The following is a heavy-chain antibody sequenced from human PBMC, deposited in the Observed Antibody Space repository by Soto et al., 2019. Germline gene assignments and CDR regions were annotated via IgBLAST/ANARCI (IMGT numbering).Heavy chain of an antibody. V-gene: IGHV4-30-4*01. Sequence: KASETLSLTCPVSGDSISTVDYFWAWIRQPPGQALEYIGYIYKSTTTYYNPSFESRVAISLDTSKSQFSLTVTSVTAADTAVYFCARGRYCLTGRCFPNWFDSWGQGTLVTVS. D-gene: IGHD2-15*01. CDR3: ARGRYCLTGRCFPNWFDS. J-gene: IGHJ5*01. CDR1: GDSISTVDYF. CDR2: IYKSTTT.